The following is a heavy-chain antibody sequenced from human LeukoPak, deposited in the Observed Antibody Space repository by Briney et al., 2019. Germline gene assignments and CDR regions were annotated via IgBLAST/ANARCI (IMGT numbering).Heavy chain of an antibody. CDR2: IYSGGST. CDR1: GFTVSSNY. D-gene: IGHD3-22*01. Sequence: PGGSLRLSCAASGFTVSSNYMSWVRQAPGKGREWVSVIYSGGSTYYADSVKGRFTISRDNSKNMQYLQMNSLRAEDTAMYYCASSSSGYYNPFDYWGQGTLVTVSS. CDR3: ASSSSGYYNPFDY. J-gene: IGHJ4*02. V-gene: IGHV3-53*01.